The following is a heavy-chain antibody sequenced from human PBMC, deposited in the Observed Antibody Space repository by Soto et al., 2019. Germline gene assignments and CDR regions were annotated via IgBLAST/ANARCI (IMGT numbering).Heavy chain of an antibody. J-gene: IGHJ4*02. CDR2: ISGSGGST. CDR3: AKARAVTTFFYSDY. D-gene: IGHD4-17*01. CDR1: GFTFSSYA. Sequence: GGSLRLSCAASGFTFSSYAMSWVRQAPGKGLEWVSAISGSGGSTYYADSVKGRFTISRDNSKNTLYLQMNSLRAEDTAVYYCAKARAVTTFFYSDYWGQGTLVTVSS. V-gene: IGHV3-23*01.